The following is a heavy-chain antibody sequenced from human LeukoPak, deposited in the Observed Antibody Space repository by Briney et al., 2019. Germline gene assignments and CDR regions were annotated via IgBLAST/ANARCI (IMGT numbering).Heavy chain of an antibody. D-gene: IGHD1-26*01. CDR1: GYTFTSYA. Sequence: ASVKVSCKASGYTFTSYAMHWVRQAPGQRLEWMGWINVGNGNTKYSQKFQGRVTITRDTSASTAYMELSSLRSEDTAVYYCARTGSYYDYWGQGTLVTVSS. J-gene: IGHJ4*02. CDR3: ARTGSYYDY. CDR2: INVGNGNT. V-gene: IGHV1-3*01.